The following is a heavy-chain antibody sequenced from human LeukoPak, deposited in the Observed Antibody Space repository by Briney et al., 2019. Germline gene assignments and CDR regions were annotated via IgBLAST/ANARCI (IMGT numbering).Heavy chain of an antibody. J-gene: IGHJ6*02. D-gene: IGHD2-8*01. CDR1: ALTFSSFT. CDR2: ISTSVSHI. V-gene: IGHV3-21*01. CDR3: ARDASLLMVYAIPAYYYGMDV. Sequence: GGSLTLSCAASALTFSSFTMDWDRPAQGRGMEWVSSISTSVSHISYTGSVKGRLTNSKDNAKSSLYPQMNSLRAEDTAVYYCARDASLLMVYAIPAYYYGMDVWGQGTTVTVSS.